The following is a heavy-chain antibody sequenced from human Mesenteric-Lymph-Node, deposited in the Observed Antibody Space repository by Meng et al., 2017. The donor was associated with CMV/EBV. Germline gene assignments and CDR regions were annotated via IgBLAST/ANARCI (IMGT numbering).Heavy chain of an antibody. CDR2: ISSSGTT. J-gene: IGHJ4*02. Sequence: GESLKISCAASGFTVSSYGMHWVRQAPGEGLEWVSAISSSGTTFYADSVKGRFTISRDNSKNTIHLQMNSLRAEDTAVYYCAKGCSSSSCYYLDYWGPGALVTVSS. D-gene: IGHD2-2*01. CDR1: GFTVSSYG. V-gene: IGHV3-53*01. CDR3: AKGCSSSSCYYLDY.